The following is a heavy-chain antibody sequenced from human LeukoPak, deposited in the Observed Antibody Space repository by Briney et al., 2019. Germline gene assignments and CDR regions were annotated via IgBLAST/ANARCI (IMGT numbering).Heavy chain of an antibody. J-gene: IGHJ5*02. CDR1: GGSISSYY. CDR3: ARAYSYGYADP. Sequence: PSETLSLTCTVSGGSISSYYWSWIRQPPGKGLEWIGYIYYSGSTNYNPSLESRVTISIDTSKSQFSLKLSSVTAADTAVYYCARAYSYGYADPWGQGTLVTVSS. D-gene: IGHD5-18*01. CDR2: IYYSGST. V-gene: IGHV4-59*01.